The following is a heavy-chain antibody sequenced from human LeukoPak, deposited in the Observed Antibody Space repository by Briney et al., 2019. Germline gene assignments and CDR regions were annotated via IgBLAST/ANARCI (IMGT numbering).Heavy chain of an antibody. CDR2: IIPIFGTA. CDR3: ASNYYDSSGYYRDDAFDI. CDR1: GGTFSSYA. D-gene: IGHD3-22*01. J-gene: IGHJ3*02. Sequence: SVKVSCKASGGTFSSYAISWVRQAPGQGLEWKGRIIPIFGTANYAQKFQGRVTTTTEESTSTAYMELSSLRSEDTAVYYCASNYYDSSGYYRDDAFDIWGQGTMVTVSS. V-gene: IGHV1-69*05.